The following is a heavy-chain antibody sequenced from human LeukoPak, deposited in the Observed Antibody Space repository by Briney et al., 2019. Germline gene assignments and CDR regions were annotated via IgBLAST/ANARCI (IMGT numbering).Heavy chain of an antibody. J-gene: IGHJ4*02. Sequence: PGGSLRLSCAASGFTFSNYAMHWVRQAPGKGLAWVAIISYNGINKYYADSVKGRFTISRDNSKNTLYLQMNSLRAEDTAVYYCAKDFNLYYDRFYFDYWGQGTLVTVSS. CDR3: AKDFNLYYDRFYFDY. V-gene: IGHV3-30*04. CDR1: GFTFSNYA. CDR2: ISYNGINK. D-gene: IGHD3-10*02.